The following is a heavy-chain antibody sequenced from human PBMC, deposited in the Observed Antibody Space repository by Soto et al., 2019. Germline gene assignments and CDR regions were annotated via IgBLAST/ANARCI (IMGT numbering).Heavy chain of an antibody. D-gene: IGHD1-20*01. V-gene: IGHV3-64D*06. CDR3: VKSRGGNNFDFFD. CDR2: IRGNGDPP. CDR1: GFTFSSYA. Sequence: LRLSCSASGFTFSSYAMHWVRQAPGKGLEYVSGIRGNGDPPFYADSVKGRFTISRDNSKNTLYLQMSSLSADDTAVYYCVKSRGGNNFDFFDWGQGALVTVSS. J-gene: IGHJ4*02.